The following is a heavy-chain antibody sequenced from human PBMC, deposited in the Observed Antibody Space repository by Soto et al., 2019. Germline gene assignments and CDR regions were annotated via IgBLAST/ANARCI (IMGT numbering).Heavy chain of an antibody. CDR3: AKALGWLDP. D-gene: IGHD6-13*01. Sequence: QVQLVQSGPEVKKPGASVKISCKASGATFITYYIHCVRQAPGQGLEWMGVINPNGGSTDYAQKFQGRVTMTRDTSTSTVYLELSSLRSEDTAVYYCAKALGWLDPGGQGTLVTVSS. CDR2: INPNGGST. V-gene: IGHV1-46*01. CDR1: GATFITYY. J-gene: IGHJ5*02.